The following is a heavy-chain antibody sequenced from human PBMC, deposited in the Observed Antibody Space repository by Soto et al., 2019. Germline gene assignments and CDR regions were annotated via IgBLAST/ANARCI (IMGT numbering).Heavy chain of an antibody. CDR3: ARSSTSANYFDY. J-gene: IGHJ4*02. V-gene: IGHV4-31*03. CDR2: IYYSGST. CDR1: GGSISSGGYY. Sequence: QVQLQESGPGLVKPSQTLSLTCPVSGGSISSGGYYWSWIRQYPGKGLEWIGYIYYSGSTYYNPSLKSRVTISVDTSKNQFSLKLSSVTAADTAVYYCARSSTSANYFDYWGQGTLVTVSS. D-gene: IGHD2-2*01.